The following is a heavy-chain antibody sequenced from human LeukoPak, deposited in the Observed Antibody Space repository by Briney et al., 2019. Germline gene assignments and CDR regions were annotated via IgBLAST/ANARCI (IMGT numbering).Heavy chain of an antibody. V-gene: IGHV1-46*01. Sequence: ASVKVSCKASGYTFTSYYMHWVRQVPGQGLEWMGIINPSGGSTSYAQKFQGRVTMTRDTSTSTVYMELSSLRSEDTAVYYCATLGGVYGDQYYFDYRGQGTLVTVSS. CDR1: GYTFTSYY. J-gene: IGHJ4*02. CDR3: ATLGGVYGDQYYFDY. D-gene: IGHD4-17*01. CDR2: INPSGGST.